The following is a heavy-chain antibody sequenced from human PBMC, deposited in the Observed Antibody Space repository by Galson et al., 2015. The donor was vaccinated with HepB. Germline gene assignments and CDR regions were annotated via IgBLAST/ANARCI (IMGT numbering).Heavy chain of an antibody. Sequence: SLRLSCAASGFTFSSYWMHWVRHAPGKGLVWVSRINSDGNSTSYADSVKGRFTISRDNAKSTLYLQMNSLRAEDTAVYYCARESIKYDFWSGSQPRGFDPWGQGTLVTVSS. J-gene: IGHJ5*02. D-gene: IGHD3-3*01. CDR1: GFTFSSYW. V-gene: IGHV3-74*01. CDR2: INSDGNST. CDR3: ARESIKYDFWSGSQPRGFDP.